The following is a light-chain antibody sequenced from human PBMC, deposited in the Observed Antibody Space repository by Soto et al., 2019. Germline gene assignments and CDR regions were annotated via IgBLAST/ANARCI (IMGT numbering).Light chain of an antibody. CDR3: QQYNNWPPVT. V-gene: IGKV3-15*01. CDR2: GAS. Sequence: EIVMTQSPATLSVSPGERATLSCRASQSVSNNLAWYQQKPGQTPRLLIYGASTRATGIPVRFSGSGSGTEFTLTISSLHSEDLAVYYCQQYNNWPPVTFGQGTKLEIK. J-gene: IGKJ2*01. CDR1: QSVSNN.